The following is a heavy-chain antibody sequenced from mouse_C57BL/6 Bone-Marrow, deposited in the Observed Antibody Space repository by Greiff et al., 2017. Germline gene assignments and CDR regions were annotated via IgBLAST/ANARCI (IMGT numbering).Heavy chain of an antibody. CDR2: IDPSDSST. CDR3: ARPLSTVVDYYAMDY. J-gene: IGHJ4*01. V-gene: IGHV1-59*01. D-gene: IGHD1-1*01. Sequence: QVQLQQPGAELVRPGTSVKLSCKASGYTFTSYWMHWVKQRPGQGLEWIGVIDPSDSSTNYNQKFKGKATLTVDTSSSTAYMQLSSLTSEDSAVYYCARPLSTVVDYYAMDYWGQGTSVTVSS. CDR1: GYTFTSYW.